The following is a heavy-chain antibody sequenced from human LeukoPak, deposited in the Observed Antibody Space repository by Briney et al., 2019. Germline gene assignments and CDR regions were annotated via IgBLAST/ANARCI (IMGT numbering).Heavy chain of an antibody. CDR1: GGSFSGYY. Sequence: SETLSLTCAVYGGSFSGYYWSWIRQPPGKGLEWIACISDIGSINYNPSLKSRVTISLDTSKNQFSLKLSSVTAADTAVYYCAGHHPRNTVDFWGQGTLVTVSS. CDR3: AGHHPRNTVDF. J-gene: IGHJ4*02. D-gene: IGHD2-8*02. CDR2: ISDIGSI. V-gene: IGHV4-59*08.